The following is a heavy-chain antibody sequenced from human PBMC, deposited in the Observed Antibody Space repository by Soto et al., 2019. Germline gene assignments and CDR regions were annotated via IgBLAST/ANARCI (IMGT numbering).Heavy chain of an antibody. CDR2: ISYSGNT. D-gene: IGHD2-8*01. V-gene: IGHV4-59*01. Sequence: SETLSLTCTVSGGSISTYHWIWIRQPPGKGLEWVGYISYSGNTNYNPSLKSRVTISVDTSKNQFSLKLTSVTASDTAIYFCARGYCTNGVCYTGFDYWGRGTLVTVSS. CDR3: ARGYCTNGVCYTGFDY. J-gene: IGHJ4*01. CDR1: GGSISTYH.